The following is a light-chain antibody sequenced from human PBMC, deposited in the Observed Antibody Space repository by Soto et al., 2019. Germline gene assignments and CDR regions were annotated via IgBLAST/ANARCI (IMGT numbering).Light chain of an antibody. CDR2: DVS. J-gene: IGKJ3*01. CDR1: QSVGNY. Sequence: EIVLTQSPATLSLSPGERATLSCRASQSVGNYLAWYQQKPGQAPRLLIYDVSNRATGIPARFSGSGSGTDFALTISSLEPEDFAVYYCQQRNRWPPIFTFGPGTKVYF. CDR3: QQRNRWPPIFT. V-gene: IGKV3-11*01.